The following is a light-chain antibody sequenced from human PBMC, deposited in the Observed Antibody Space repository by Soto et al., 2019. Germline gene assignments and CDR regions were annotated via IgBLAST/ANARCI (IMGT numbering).Light chain of an antibody. CDR1: QSVGSY. Sequence: EIVLTQSPATLSLSPGDRATLSCRASQSVGSYLGWYQQRPGQAPRLLIYDASNSATGIPARFSGSGSGTDFTLTISSLEPEDFAVYYCPERSDWPSTFGGGTKVEIK. V-gene: IGKV3-11*01. J-gene: IGKJ4*01. CDR3: PERSDWPST. CDR2: DAS.